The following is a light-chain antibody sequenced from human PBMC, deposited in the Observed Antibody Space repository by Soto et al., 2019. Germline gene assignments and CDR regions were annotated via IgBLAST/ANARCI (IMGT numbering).Light chain of an antibody. J-gene: IGKJ5*01. V-gene: IGKV3-11*01. CDR1: QSVSSY. Sequence: ESVLIQSPATLSLSPGGRATLSCMASQSVSSYLAWYQQKPCQAPRLLVYDASNRATGIPARFSGSGSGTDFTLTISSLEPDDFAAYYCQQRSNWPPITFGQGTRLEIK. CDR3: QQRSNWPPIT. CDR2: DAS.